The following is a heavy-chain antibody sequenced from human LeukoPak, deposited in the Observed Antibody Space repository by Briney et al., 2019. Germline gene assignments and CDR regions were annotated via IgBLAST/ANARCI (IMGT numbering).Heavy chain of an antibody. Sequence: PSETLSLTCAVYGGSFSAYYWSWIRQSPGKGLEWIGEISHRGSTTYNPSLKSRVTISVDTSKNQFSLKVNSVTAADTAVYYCASSDYGDYPGTDYWGQGILVTVSS. CDR3: ASSDYGDYPGTDY. D-gene: IGHD4-17*01. V-gene: IGHV4-34*01. CDR2: ISHRGST. J-gene: IGHJ4*02. CDR1: GGSFSAYY.